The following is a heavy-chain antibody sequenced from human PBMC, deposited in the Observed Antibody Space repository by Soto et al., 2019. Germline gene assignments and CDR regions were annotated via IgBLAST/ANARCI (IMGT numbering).Heavy chain of an antibody. Sequence: GESLKISCKGSGYSFVIYWIAWVRQRPGKGLEWMGIIYPGDSDSTYSPSFQGQVTFSVDKSINTVFLQWSSLEASDTAMYYCARTDGYEIEYWGQGTQVTVSS. V-gene: IGHV5-51*01. CDR2: IYPGDSDS. D-gene: IGHD5-12*01. CDR1: GYSFVIYW. J-gene: IGHJ4*02. CDR3: ARTDGYEIEY.